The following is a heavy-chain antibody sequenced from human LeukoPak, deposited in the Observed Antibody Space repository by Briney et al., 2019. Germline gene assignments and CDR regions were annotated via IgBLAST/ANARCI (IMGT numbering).Heavy chain of an antibody. CDR1: GFTFSSYG. CDR2: ISGSGGST. J-gene: IGHJ5*02. D-gene: IGHD3-10*01. V-gene: IGHV3-23*01. CDR3: AKTALLWFGEFGSWFDP. Sequence: GGSLRLSCAASGFTFSSYGMSWVRQAPGKGLEWVSAISGSGGSTYYADSVKGRFTISRDNSKNTLYLQMNSLRAEDTAIYYCAKTALLWFGEFGSWFDPWGQGTLVTVSS.